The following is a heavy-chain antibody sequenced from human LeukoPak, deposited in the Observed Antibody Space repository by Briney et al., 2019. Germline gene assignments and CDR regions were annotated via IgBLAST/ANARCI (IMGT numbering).Heavy chain of an antibody. Sequence: PGGSLRLSCAASGXTVSSNYMSWVRQAPGKGLEWVSVIYSGGSTYYADSVKGRFTISRDISKNTLYLQMNSLRAEDTAVYYCARDRYGSGSYYNIPSLDYWGQGTLVTVSS. CDR1: GXTVSSNY. D-gene: IGHD3-10*01. CDR2: IYSGGST. J-gene: IGHJ4*02. CDR3: ARDRYGSGSYYNIPSLDY. V-gene: IGHV3-53*01.